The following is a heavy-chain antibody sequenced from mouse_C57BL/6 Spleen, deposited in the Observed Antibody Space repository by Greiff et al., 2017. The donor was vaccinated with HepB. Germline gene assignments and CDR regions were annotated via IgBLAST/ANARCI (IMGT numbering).Heavy chain of an antibody. CDR3: ARDADGYPMDY. J-gene: IGHJ4*01. CDR1: GFTFSDFY. V-gene: IGHV7-1*01. Sequence: EVMLVESGGGLVQSGRSLRLSCATSGFTFSDFYMEWVRQAPGKGLEWIAASRNKANDYTTEYSASVKGRFIVSRDTSQSILYLQMNALRAEDTAIYYCARDADGYPMDYWGQGTSVTVSS. D-gene: IGHD2-3*01. CDR2: SRNKANDYTT.